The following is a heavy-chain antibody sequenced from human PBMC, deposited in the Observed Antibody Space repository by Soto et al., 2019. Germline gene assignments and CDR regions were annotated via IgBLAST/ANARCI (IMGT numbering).Heavy chain of an antibody. V-gene: IGHV4-39*01. CDR1: GGSIINNNYY. Sequence: SETLSLTCTVSGGSIINNNYYWGWIRQPPGKGLEWIGNIYYSGSTYYNPSLKSRVTISVDTSKNQLSLKLTSVAAADTAVYYCGSVSDFSSGYYRVFDFWGQGTLVTVSS. CDR3: GSVSDFSSGYYRVFDF. J-gene: IGHJ4*02. D-gene: IGHD3-3*01. CDR2: IYYSGST.